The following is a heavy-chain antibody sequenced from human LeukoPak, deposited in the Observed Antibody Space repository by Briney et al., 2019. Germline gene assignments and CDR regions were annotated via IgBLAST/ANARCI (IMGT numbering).Heavy chain of an antibody. Sequence: PSQTLSLSCAISGDSVSSNSVAGNWIRQSPSRGLEWLGRAYSRSRGGRDYAIPVRSRINIDTDTSRNQFSLQLSSVTPEDTAVYYCARGTNSTFDIWGQGTMVTVSS. V-gene: IGHV6-1*01. CDR2: AYSRSRGGR. CDR1: GDSVSSNSVA. D-gene: IGHD1-7*01. CDR3: ARGTNSTFDI. J-gene: IGHJ3*02.